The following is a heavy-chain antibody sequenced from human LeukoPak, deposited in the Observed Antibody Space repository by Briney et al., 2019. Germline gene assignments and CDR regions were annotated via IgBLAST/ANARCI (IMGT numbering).Heavy chain of an antibody. V-gene: IGHV4-59*12. J-gene: IGHJ5*02. CDR3: TRDTGTTGEVKFDP. Sequence: SETLSLTCTVSGGSISDYYWTWIRQPPEKGLEWIGYIHSIGGTNYNPSPKSRVTISVDTSKSQFSLNLMSVTAADTAVYYCTRDTGTTGEVKFDPWGQGTLVTVSS. CDR2: IHSIGGT. D-gene: IGHD4-17*01. CDR1: GGSISDYY.